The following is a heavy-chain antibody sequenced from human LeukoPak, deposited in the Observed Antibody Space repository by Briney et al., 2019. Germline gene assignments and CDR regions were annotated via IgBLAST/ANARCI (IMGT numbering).Heavy chain of an antibody. D-gene: IGHD2-2*01. J-gene: IGHJ6*02. CDR2: IYYSGGT. V-gene: IGHV4-39*01. Sequence: PSETLSLTCTVSGGSISSSSYYWGWIRQPPGKGLEWIGSIYYSGGTYYNPSLKSRVTISVDTSKHQFSLKLSSVTAADTAVCYCASLKTVPAATTYYYYGMDVWGQGTTVTVSS. CDR1: GGSISSSSYY. CDR3: ASLKTVPAATTYYYYGMDV.